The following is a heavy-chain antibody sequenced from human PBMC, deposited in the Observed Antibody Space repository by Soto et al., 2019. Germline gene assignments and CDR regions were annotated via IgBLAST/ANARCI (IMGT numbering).Heavy chain of an antibody. D-gene: IGHD3-22*01. Sequence: QVQLVQSGAEVKKPGSSVKVSCEASGGTFRSYGITWVRQAPGQGLEWMGGIIPIFGTTNYAQKFQGRVTITADESTNIAYMELSSLRSEDTDVYYCARDYYDSSGYPGYWGQGTLVTVSS. CDR1: GGTFRSYG. V-gene: IGHV1-69*01. CDR3: ARDYYDSSGYPGY. J-gene: IGHJ4*02. CDR2: IIPIFGTT.